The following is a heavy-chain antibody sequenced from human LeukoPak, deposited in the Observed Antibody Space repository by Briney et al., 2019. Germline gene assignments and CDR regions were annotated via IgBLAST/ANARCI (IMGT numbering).Heavy chain of an antibody. Sequence: GGSLRLPCAASGFTFSSYGMHWVRQAPGKGLEWVAFIRYDGNNQYYADSVKGRFTISRDNAKNSLYLQMNSLRAEDTALYYCAKDMRSSGWYEFDYWGQGTLVTVSS. J-gene: IGHJ4*02. CDR1: GFTFSSYG. CDR2: IRYDGNNQ. D-gene: IGHD6-19*01. V-gene: IGHV3-30*02. CDR3: AKDMRSSGWYEFDY.